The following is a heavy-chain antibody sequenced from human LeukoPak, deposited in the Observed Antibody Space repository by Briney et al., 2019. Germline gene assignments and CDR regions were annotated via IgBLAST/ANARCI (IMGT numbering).Heavy chain of an antibody. CDR1: GGSISSYY. J-gene: IGHJ4*02. CDR2: IYYSGST. CDR3: ASVDYYGSGSYLS. V-gene: IGHV4-59*01. Sequence: SETLSLTCTVSGGSISSYYWSWIRQPPGKGLEWIGYIYYSGSTNYNPSLKSRVTISVDTSKNQFPLKLSSVTAADTAVYYCASVDYYGSGSYLSWGQGTLVTVSS. D-gene: IGHD3-10*01.